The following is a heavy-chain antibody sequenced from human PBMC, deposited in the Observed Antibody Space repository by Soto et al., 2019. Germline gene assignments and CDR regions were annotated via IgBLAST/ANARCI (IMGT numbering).Heavy chain of an antibody. D-gene: IGHD6-19*01. Sequence: SVKVPCKASGGTFSSYAISWVRQSPGQGLEWMGGIIPIFGTANYAQKFQGRVTITADESTSTAYMELSSLRSEDTAVYYCARFPGIAVAATQSDYYGMDVWGQGTTVTVSS. CDR1: GGTFSSYA. J-gene: IGHJ6*02. CDR3: ARFPGIAVAATQSDYYGMDV. CDR2: IIPIFGTA. V-gene: IGHV1-69*13.